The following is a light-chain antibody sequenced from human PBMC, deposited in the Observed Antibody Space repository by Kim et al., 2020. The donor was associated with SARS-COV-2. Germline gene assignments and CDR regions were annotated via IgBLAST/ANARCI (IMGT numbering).Light chain of an antibody. CDR3: QQYDTYPWT. V-gene: IGKV1-5*03. J-gene: IGKJ1*01. CDR1: QSIHIS. Sequence: ASVGDRDTITCRASQSIHISLAWYQQKPGKAPKLLIYKASSLQSGVPSRFSGSESGTEFTLTISSLQPDDFATYYCQQYDTYPWTFGQGTKVDIK. CDR2: KAS.